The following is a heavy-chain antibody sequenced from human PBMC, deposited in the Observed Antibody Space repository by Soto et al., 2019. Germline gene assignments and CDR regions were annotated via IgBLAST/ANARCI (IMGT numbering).Heavy chain of an antibody. CDR2: IRASDGKT. V-gene: IGHV3-23*01. D-gene: IGHD1-1*01. Sequence: EVQLLESGGGLVQPGGSLRLSCAASGFTFSASSMSWVRQAPGKGLEWISSIRASDGKTFYADSVKGRFTISRDNSKDTLYLQMNSLRAEDTALYYCAKLTTSWGQGILVTVSS. J-gene: IGHJ5*02. CDR1: GFTFSASS. CDR3: AKLTTS.